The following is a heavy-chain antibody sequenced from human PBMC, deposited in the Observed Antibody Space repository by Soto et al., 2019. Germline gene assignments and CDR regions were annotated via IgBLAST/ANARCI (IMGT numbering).Heavy chain of an antibody. J-gene: IGHJ6*02. Sequence: SQTLSLTCAISGDSVSSNSAAWNWIRQSPSRGLEWLGRTYYRSKWYNDYAVSVKSRITINPDTSKNQFSLQLNSVTPEDTAVYYCARGYCSGGSCPTHSPQYGMDVWGQGTTVTVAS. CDR1: GDSVSSNSAA. V-gene: IGHV6-1*01. CDR2: TYYRSKWYN. CDR3: ARGYCSGGSCPTHSPQYGMDV. D-gene: IGHD2-15*01.